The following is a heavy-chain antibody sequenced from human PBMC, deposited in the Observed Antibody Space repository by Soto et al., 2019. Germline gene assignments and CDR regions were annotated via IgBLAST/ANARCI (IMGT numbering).Heavy chain of an antibody. V-gene: IGHV3-23*01. CDR2: ISGSGGST. CDR3: AKHRPRCSGTSCYGWVRSFDI. J-gene: IGHJ3*02. D-gene: IGHD2-2*01. Sequence: EVQLLESGGGLVQPGGSLRLSCAASGFTFSSYAMSWVRQAPGKGLEWVSAISGSGGSTYYADSVKGRFTISRDNSRNTRYLQMNSLRAEDTAGYCCAKHRPRCSGTSCYGWVRSFDIWGQGTMVTVFS. CDR1: GFTFSSYA.